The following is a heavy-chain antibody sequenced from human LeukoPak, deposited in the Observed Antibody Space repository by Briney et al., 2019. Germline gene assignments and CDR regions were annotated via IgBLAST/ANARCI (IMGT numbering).Heavy chain of an antibody. CDR3: ARGGDGGNSPIGGNYFDY. CDR2: INHSGST. CDR1: GGSFSAYY. J-gene: IGHJ4*02. V-gene: IGHV4-34*01. Sequence: SETLSLTCAVYGGSFSAYYWSWIRQPPGKGLEWIGEINHSGSTNYNPPLKSRVAISVDTSRNQFSLRLSSVTAADTAVYYCARGGDGGNSPIGGNYFDYWGQGTLVTVSS. D-gene: IGHD4-23*01.